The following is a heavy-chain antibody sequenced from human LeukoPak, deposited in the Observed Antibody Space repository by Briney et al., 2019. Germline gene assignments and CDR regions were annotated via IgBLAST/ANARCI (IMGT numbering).Heavy chain of an antibody. CDR3: ARDSYGFYYFDY. Sequence: GGSLRLSCAASGFTFSSYGMHWVRQAPGKGLEWVAVIWYVGSNKYYADSVKGRFTISRDNSKNTLYLQMNSLRAEDTAVYYCARDSYGFYYFDYWGQGTLVTVSS. J-gene: IGHJ4*02. V-gene: IGHV3-33*01. D-gene: IGHD5-18*01. CDR2: IWYVGSNK. CDR1: GFTFSSYG.